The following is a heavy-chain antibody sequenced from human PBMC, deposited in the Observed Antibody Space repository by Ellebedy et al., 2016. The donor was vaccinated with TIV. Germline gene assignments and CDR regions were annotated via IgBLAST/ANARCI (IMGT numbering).Heavy chain of an antibody. CDR1: GASISSHY. V-gene: IGHV4-59*11. D-gene: IGHD4-17*01. CDR3: ARQNLADYGDYREDWFDP. Sequence: MPSETLSLTCTVSGASISSHYWSWIRQPPGKGLEWIGYIYNTGSTNYNPSLKSRVTISVDSSKSQISLRLSSVTAADTAVYYGARQNLADYGDYREDWFDPWGQGTLVTVSS. CDR2: IYNTGST. J-gene: IGHJ5*02.